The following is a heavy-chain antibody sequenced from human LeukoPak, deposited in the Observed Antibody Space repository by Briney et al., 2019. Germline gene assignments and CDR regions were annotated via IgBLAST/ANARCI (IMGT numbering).Heavy chain of an antibody. CDR1: GYTFTGYY. V-gene: IGHV1-2*02. J-gene: IGHJ3*02. D-gene: IGHD2-8*01. Sequence: ASVKVSCKASGYTFTGYYIHWVRQAPGQGLEWMGWINPNSGVTHYPQKFQGRVTMTRDTSTSTVYMELSSLRSEDTAVYYCARDLTILNIVLMVYARSGAFDIWGQGTMVTVSS. CDR2: INPNSGVT. CDR3: ARDLTILNIVLMVYARSGAFDI.